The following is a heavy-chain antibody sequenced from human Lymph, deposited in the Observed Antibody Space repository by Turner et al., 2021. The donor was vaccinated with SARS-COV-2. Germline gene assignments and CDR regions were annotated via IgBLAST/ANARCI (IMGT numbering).Heavy chain of an antibody. CDR2: ISYDGSNK. Sequence: QVQLVESGGGVVQPGRSLRLSCAASGFTFSSYGMHWVRQAPGKGLEWVAVISYDGSNKYYADSVKGRFTISRDNSKNTLYLQMNSLRAEDTAVYYCAKVRPIFGVVIGGMDVWGQGTTVTVSS. CDR3: AKVRPIFGVVIGGMDV. CDR1: GFTFSSYG. J-gene: IGHJ6*02. V-gene: IGHV3-30*18. D-gene: IGHD3-3*01.